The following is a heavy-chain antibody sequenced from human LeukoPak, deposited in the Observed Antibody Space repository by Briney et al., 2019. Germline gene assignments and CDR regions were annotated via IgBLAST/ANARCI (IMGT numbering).Heavy chain of an antibody. Sequence: ASVKVSCKASGYTFTSYYMHWVRQAPGQGLEWMGIINPSGGSTSYAQKFQGRVTMTRDTSTSTVYMELSSLRSEDTAVYYCASLILTGYAGGLDAFDIWGQGTMGTVS. CDR3: ASLILTGYAGGLDAFDI. CDR2: INPSGGST. CDR1: GYTFTSYY. V-gene: IGHV1-46*01. D-gene: IGHD3-9*01. J-gene: IGHJ3*02.